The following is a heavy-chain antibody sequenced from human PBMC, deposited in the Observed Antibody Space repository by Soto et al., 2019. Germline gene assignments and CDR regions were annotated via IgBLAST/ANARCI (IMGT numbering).Heavy chain of an antibody. Sequence: PSETLSLTCTVSGGSISSYYWSWIRQPPGKGLEWIGYIYYSGSTNYNPSLKSRVTISVDTSKNQFSLKLSSVTAADTAVYYCARVGIAQSKRWFDYWGQGTLVTISS. D-gene: IGHD6-13*01. CDR1: GGSISSYY. J-gene: IGHJ4*02. CDR2: IYYSGST. V-gene: IGHV4-59*01. CDR3: ARVGIAQSKRWFDY.